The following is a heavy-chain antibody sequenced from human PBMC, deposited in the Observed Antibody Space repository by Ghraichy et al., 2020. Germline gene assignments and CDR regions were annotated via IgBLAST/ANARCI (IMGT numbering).Heavy chain of an antibody. CDR1: GGSFSGYY. D-gene: IGHD6-13*01. V-gene: IGHV4-34*01. Sequence: SETLSLTCAVYGGSFSGYYWSWIRQPPGKGLEWIGEINHSGSTNYNPSLKSRVTISVDTSKNQFSLKLSSVTAADTAVYYCAKTDVGYSSSWYAFDYWGQGTLVTVSS. CDR2: INHSGST. CDR3: AKTDVGYSSSWYAFDY. J-gene: IGHJ4*02.